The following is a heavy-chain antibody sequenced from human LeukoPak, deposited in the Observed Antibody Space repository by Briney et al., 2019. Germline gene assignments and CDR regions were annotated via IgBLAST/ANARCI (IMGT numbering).Heavy chain of an antibody. CDR2: TCYRSKWFN. V-gene: IGHV6-1*01. CDR1: GDSVSSKSAP. CDR3: ARTSGYFDY. D-gene: IGHD6-19*01. Sequence: SQTLSVTCVISGDSVSSKSAPWNWITQSPSRGLEWLGRTCYRSKWFNDYAVSVKGRITINPDTSKNQFSLQLNSVTPEDAAVYFCARTSGYFDYWGQGTLVTVSS. J-gene: IGHJ4*02.